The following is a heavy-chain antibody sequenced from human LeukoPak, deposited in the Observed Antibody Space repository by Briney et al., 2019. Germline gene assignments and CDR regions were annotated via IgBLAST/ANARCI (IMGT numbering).Heavy chain of an antibody. CDR1: GGSISIYY. CDR3: ARANLYTVRGVIAWHFDL. V-gene: IGHV4-59*08. J-gene: IGHJ2*01. Sequence: SETLSLTCTVSGGSISIYYWSWIRQPPGKGLEWIGYIYHSGSTNHNPSLKSRVTISEDTSKNQFSLKLRSVTAADTAVYYCARANLYTVRGVIAWHFDLWGRGTLVTVSS. D-gene: IGHD3-10*01. CDR2: IYHSGST.